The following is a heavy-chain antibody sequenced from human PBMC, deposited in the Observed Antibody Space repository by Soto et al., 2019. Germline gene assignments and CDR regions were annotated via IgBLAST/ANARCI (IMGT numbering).Heavy chain of an antibody. CDR2: ISNDGSNE. CDR1: GFTFSNYG. CDR3: ARYSSTTNYYYGMDV. D-gene: IGHD6-13*01. J-gene: IGHJ6*02. V-gene: IGHV3-30*03. Sequence: QVQLVESGGGVVQPGRSLRLSCAASGFTFSNYGMHWVRQAPGKGLEWLAVISNDGSNENYADSVKGRFTISRDTSKNMVYLQTNSLRAEDRAVYYCARYSSTTNYYYGMDVWGQGTTVTVSS.